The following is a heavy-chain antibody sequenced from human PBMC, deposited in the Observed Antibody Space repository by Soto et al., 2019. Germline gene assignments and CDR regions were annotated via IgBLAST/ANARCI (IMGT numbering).Heavy chain of an antibody. V-gene: IGHV5-51*01. CDR2: IYPGDSDT. CDR1: GYSFTSYW. Sequence: PGESLKISCKGSGYSFTSYWIGWVRQMPGKGLEWMGIIYPGDSDTRYSPSFQGQVTISADKSISTAYLQWSSLKASDTAMYYCASHPDCSSGSCYSDYYYYYGMDVWGQGTTVTVSS. J-gene: IGHJ6*02. D-gene: IGHD2-15*01. CDR3: ASHPDCSSGSCYSDYYYYYGMDV.